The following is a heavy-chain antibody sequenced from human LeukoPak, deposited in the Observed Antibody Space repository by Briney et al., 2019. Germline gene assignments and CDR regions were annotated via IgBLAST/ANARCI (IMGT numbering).Heavy chain of an antibody. CDR3: ARGTPVVPAAIRWFDP. D-gene: IGHD2-2*01. Sequence: PSETLSLTCTVSGGSVSSGRYYWSWIRQPPGKGLEWIGSIYYSGSTNYNPSLKSRVTISVDTSKKQFSLKLSSVTAADTAIYYCARGTPVVPAAIRWFDPWGQGTLVTVSS. V-gene: IGHV4-61*01. J-gene: IGHJ5*02. CDR2: IYYSGST. CDR1: GGSVSSGRYY.